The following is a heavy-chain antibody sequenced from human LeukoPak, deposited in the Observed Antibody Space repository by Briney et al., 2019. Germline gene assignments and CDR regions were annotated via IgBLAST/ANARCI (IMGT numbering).Heavy chain of an antibody. CDR1: GYSFTNYG. J-gene: IGHJ4*02. V-gene: IGHV1-18*01. D-gene: IGHD2-15*01. CDR2: ISPYNGDT. CDR3: ARERGGVGFKGDY. Sequence: ASVKVSCRASGYSFTNYGISWVRQAPGQGLRWMGWISPYNGDTKYARKLQGRVTMTTDTSTSTVYMELRSLTSDDTAVYYCARERGGVGFKGDYWGQGTLVTVSS.